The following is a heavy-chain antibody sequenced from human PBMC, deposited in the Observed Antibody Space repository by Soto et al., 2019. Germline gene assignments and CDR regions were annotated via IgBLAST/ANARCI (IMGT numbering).Heavy chain of an antibody. CDR1: GYTFTTYA. J-gene: IGHJ6*02. V-gene: IGHV1-3*01. Sequence: ASVKVSCKASGYTFTTYAIHGVRQAPGQRLEWMGWINSGNGNTKYSQKFRGRVTITRDTSATTAYMELSSLRSEDTAVYFCARFYYFYYAMDVWGQGTTVTVSS. CDR3: ARFYYFYYAMDV. CDR2: INSGNGNT.